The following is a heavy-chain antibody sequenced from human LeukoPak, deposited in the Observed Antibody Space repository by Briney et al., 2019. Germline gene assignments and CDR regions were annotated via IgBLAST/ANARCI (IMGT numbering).Heavy chain of an antibody. CDR2: IIPIFGTA. V-gene: IGHV1-69*05. CDR3: ARDPGEWELHVNDAFDI. CDR1: GGTFSSYA. D-gene: IGHD1-26*01. J-gene: IGHJ3*02. Sequence: ASVKVSCKASGGTFSSYAISWVRQAPGQGLEWMGRIIPIFGTANYAQKFQGRVTITTDESTSTAYMELSSLRSEDTAVYYCARDPGEWELHVNDAFDIWGQGTMVTVSS.